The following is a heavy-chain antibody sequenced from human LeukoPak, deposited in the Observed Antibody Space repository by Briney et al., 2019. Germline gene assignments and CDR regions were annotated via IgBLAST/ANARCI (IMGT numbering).Heavy chain of an antibody. CDR1: GFAFSPYA. CDR2: ILYDGSNK. Sequence: GRSLRLSCAASGFAFSPYAMHWVRQAPGKGLEWVAVILYDGSNKYYADSVKGRFTISRDNSKNTLYLQMNSLRDEDTAVYYCARDPQPGLAGTTNFDYWGQGTLVTVSS. J-gene: IGHJ4*02. D-gene: IGHD1-7*01. V-gene: IGHV3-30-3*01. CDR3: ARDPQPGLAGTTNFDY.